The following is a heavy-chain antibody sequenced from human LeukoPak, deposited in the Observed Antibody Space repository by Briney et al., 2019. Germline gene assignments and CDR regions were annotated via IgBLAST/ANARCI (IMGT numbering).Heavy chain of an antibody. CDR1: GYTFTGHY. CDR3: ARDTSGTNSFDN. V-gene: IGHV1-2*02. Sequence: ASVKVSCKASGYTFTGHYMHWVRQAPGQGLQWMGWINPDGGATRSALRFQGRVTMTRDTSITTVYIELSSLRSDDTAVYYCARDTSGTNSFDNWGQGTLVTVSS. CDR2: INPDGGAT. D-gene: IGHD2-8*01. J-gene: IGHJ4*02.